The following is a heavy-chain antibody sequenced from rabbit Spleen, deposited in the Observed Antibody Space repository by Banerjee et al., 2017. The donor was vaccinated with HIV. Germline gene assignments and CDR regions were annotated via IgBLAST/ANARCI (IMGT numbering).Heavy chain of an antibody. Sequence: SLAESGGDLVKPGASLTLTCTASGFSFSSSYYLCWVRQAPGQGLECIACIYDDSSGSTYYASWAKGRFTISKTSSTTVTLQMTTLTAADTATYFCARGSATMTMVIIGFYLSLWGPGTLVTVS. CDR3: ARGSATMTMVIIGFYLSL. J-gene: IGHJ4*01. CDR2: IYDDSSGST. V-gene: IGHV1S40*01. CDR1: GFSFSSSYY. D-gene: IGHD2-1*01.